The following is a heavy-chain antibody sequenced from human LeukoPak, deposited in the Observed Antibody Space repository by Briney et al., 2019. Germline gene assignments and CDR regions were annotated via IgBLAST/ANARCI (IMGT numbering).Heavy chain of an antibody. D-gene: IGHD1-26*01. Sequence: GGPLRLSCAASGFTFSSYGMHWVRQAPGKGLEWVAFIRYDGSNKYYADSVKGRFTISRDSSKTTLYLQMNRLRAEDTDVSYCAKRGAEVGATVAPGDYWGQGTLVTVSS. V-gene: IGHV3-30*02. CDR3: AKRGAEVGATVAPGDY. CDR1: GFTFSSYG. J-gene: IGHJ4*02. CDR2: IRYDGSNK.